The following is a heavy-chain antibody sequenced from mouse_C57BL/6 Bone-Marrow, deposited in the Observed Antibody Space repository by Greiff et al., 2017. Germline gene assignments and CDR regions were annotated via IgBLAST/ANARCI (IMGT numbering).Heavy chain of an antibody. Sequence: EVKLVESGPVLVKPGASVKMSCKASGYTFTDYYMNWVKQSHGKSLEWIGVINPYNGGTSYNQKFKGKATLTVDKSSSTAYMELNSLTSEDSAVYYCARGDYDWFAYWGQGTLVTVSA. CDR3: ARGDYDWFAY. CDR2: INPYNGGT. CDR1: GYTFTDYY. D-gene: IGHD2-4*01. J-gene: IGHJ3*01. V-gene: IGHV1-19*01.